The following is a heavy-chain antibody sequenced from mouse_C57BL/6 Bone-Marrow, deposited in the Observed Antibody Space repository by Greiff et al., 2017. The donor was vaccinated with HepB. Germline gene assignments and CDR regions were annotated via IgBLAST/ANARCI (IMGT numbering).Heavy chain of an antibody. CDR1: GYSITSGYY. CDR3: ARETGLLPSPFDY. V-gene: IGHV3-6*01. CDR2: ISYDGSN. D-gene: IGHD2-1*01. J-gene: IGHJ2*01. Sequence: EVKLMESGPGLVKPSQSLSLTCSVTGYSITSGYYWNWIRQFPGNKLEWRGYISYDGSNNYNPSLKNRIPITRDTSKNQFVLKLNSVTTEDTATYYCARETGLLPSPFDYWGQGTTLTVSS.